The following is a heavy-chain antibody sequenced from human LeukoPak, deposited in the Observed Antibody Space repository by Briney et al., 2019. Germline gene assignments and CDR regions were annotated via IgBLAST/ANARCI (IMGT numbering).Heavy chain of an antibody. CDR2: INGRGDST. CDR1: EFTFSSYA. CDR3: ARAVSSGFWSATGYFDL. J-gene: IGHJ2*01. V-gene: IGHV3-23*01. D-gene: IGHD3-3*01. Sequence: GGSLRLSCAASEFTFSSYAMGWVRQAPGKGLEWVSGINGRGDSTYYADSVKGRFTISRDNAKNTLHLQMNSLRGEDTAVYYCARAVSSGFWSATGYFDLWGRGTLVTVSS.